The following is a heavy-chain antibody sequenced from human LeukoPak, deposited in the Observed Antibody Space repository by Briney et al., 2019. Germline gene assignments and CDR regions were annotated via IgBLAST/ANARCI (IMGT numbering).Heavy chain of an antibody. J-gene: IGHJ3*02. V-gene: IGHV5-51*01. D-gene: IGHD1-1*01. Sequence: GESLKISCKASGYRFTSHWIGWVRQMPGKGLELMGIIYPARSDTRYSPSYQGQVTISADKSISTAYLQWSSLKASDTAMYYCASPGQTNAFYIWGRGTMVTVSS. CDR2: IYPARSDT. CDR1: GYRFTSHW. CDR3: ASPGQTNAFYI.